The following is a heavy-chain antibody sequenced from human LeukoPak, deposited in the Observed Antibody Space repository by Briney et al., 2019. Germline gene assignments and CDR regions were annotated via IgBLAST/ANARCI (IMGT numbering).Heavy chain of an antibody. V-gene: IGHV4-59*01. Sequence: SETLSLTCTVSGGSISSYYWSWIRQPPGKGLEWIGYIYYSGSTNYNPSLKSRVTISVDTSKNRFSLKLSSVTAADTAVYYCAREAYCGGDCYSGFNYWGQGTLVTVSS. J-gene: IGHJ4*02. CDR2: IYYSGST. CDR1: GGSISSYY. CDR3: AREAYCGGDCYSGFNY. D-gene: IGHD2-21*02.